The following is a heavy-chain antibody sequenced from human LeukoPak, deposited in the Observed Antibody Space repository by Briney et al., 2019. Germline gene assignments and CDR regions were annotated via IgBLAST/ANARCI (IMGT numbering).Heavy chain of an antibody. Sequence: SETLSLTCTVSGGSISSYYWSWIRQPAGKGLEWIGRIYTIGSTNYNPSLKSRVTISVDTSKNQFSLRLSSVTAADTAVYYCARADVDTAMIPWFDPWGQGTLVTVSS. D-gene: IGHD5-18*01. CDR2: IYTIGST. V-gene: IGHV4-4*07. CDR3: ARADVDTAMIPWFDP. CDR1: GGSISSYY. J-gene: IGHJ5*02.